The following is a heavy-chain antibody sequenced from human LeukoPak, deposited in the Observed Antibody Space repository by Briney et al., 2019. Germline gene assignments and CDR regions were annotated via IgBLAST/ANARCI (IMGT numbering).Heavy chain of an antibody. CDR2: IKSKTDGGIK. Sequence: GGSLRLSCAASGLTLSNAWMTWVRQAPGKGLEWVARIKSKTDGGIKDYVAPVKGTFNISRDDSENTVYLQMNSLKIEDTAVYYCATGRSGYFDSWGQGTLVCVSS. J-gene: IGHJ4*02. CDR1: GLTLSNAW. CDR3: ATGRSGYFDS. V-gene: IGHV3-15*01.